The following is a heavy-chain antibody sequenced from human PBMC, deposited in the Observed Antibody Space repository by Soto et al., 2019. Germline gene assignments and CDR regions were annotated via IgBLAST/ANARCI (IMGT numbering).Heavy chain of an antibody. Sequence: GGSLRLSCAASGFTFSSYAMHWVRQAPGKGLEWVAVISYDGSNKYYADKVKGRFTISRDNSKNTLYLKMNSLRAEDTAVYYCAKGDGVYYDSSGFFGAFDIWGQGTMVTVSS. CDR3: AKGDGVYYDSSGFFGAFDI. D-gene: IGHD3-22*01. J-gene: IGHJ3*02. CDR2: ISYDGSNK. V-gene: IGHV3-30*04. CDR1: GFTFSSYA.